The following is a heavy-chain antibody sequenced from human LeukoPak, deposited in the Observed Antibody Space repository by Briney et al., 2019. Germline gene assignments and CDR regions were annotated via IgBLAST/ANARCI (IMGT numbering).Heavy chain of an antibody. CDR2: INAGNGNT. Sequence: ASVKVSCKASGYTFTSYAMHWVRQAPGQRLEWMGWINAGNGNTKYSQMFQGRVTITRDTSASTAYMELGSLRSEDTAVYYCARGEIAVAAYDYWGQGTLVTVSS. V-gene: IGHV1-3*01. J-gene: IGHJ4*02. CDR3: ARGEIAVAAYDY. CDR1: GYTFTSYA. D-gene: IGHD6-19*01.